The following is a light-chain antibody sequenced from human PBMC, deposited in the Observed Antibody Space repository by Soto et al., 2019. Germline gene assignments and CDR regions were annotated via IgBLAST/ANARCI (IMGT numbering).Light chain of an antibody. J-gene: IGKJ3*01. CDR1: QSVSSSY. V-gene: IGKV3-20*01. Sequence: EIVLTQSPGTLSLSPGERATLSCRASQSVSSSYLAWYQQKPGQAPRLLIYGASSRATGIPDRFSVSASGTDFTLTISRLEPEDFAVYYCQHYGTSALFGPWTKVDIK. CDR3: QHYGTSAL. CDR2: GAS.